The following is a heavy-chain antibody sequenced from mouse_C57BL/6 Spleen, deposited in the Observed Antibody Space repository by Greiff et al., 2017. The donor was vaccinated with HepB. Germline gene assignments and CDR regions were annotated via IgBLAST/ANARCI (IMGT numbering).Heavy chain of an antibody. CDR1: GYAFSSSW. CDR3: AREDGDDAMDY. D-gene: IGHD3-3*01. V-gene: IGHV1-82*01. Sequence: QVQLQQPGPELMKPGASVKISCKASGYAFSSSWMNWVKQRPGKGLEWIGRIYPGDGGTNYNGKFKGKATLTADKSSSTAYMQLSSLTSEDSAVYFCAREDGDDAMDYWGQGTSVTVSS. CDR2: IYPGDGGT. J-gene: IGHJ4*01.